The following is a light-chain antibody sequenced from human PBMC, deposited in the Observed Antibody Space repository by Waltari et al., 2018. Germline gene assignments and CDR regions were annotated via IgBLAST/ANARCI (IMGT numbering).Light chain of an antibody. CDR1: SSALGAYNF. CDR3: SSYTTGSTRYV. Sequence: QSALTQPASVSGSPGQSIPISCTGTSSALGAYNFFSWYQKHPGKAPKVMIYDVNNRPSGVSSRFSGSKSGSTASLTISGLQAEDEADYYCSSYTTGSTRYVFGSGTKVTVL. CDR2: DVN. J-gene: IGLJ1*01. V-gene: IGLV2-14*03.